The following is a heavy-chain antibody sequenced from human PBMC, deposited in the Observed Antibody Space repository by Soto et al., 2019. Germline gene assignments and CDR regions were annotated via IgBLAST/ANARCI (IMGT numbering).Heavy chain of an antibody. CDR1: GYTFTSYD. CDR3: ARPTGAAADFDY. D-gene: IGHD3-10*01. CDR2: MNPNSGNT. J-gene: IGHJ4*02. Sequence: EASVKVSCKASGYTFTSYDINWVRQATGQGLEWMGWMNPNSGNTGYAQKFQGRVTMTRNTSISTAYMELSSLRSEDTAVYYCARPTGAAADFDYWGQGTLVTVS. V-gene: IGHV1-8*01.